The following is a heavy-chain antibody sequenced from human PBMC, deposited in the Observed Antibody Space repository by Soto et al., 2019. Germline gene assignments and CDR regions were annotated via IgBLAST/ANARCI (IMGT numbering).Heavy chain of an antibody. CDR1: VYTFTSYG. Sequence: GASVKVSCKASVYTFTSYGISWVRQDPGQGLEWMGWISAYNGNTNYAQKLQGRVTMTTDTSTSTAYMELRSLRSDDTAVYYCARESQVVVAATFVYYYYGMDVWGQGTTVTVSS. D-gene: IGHD2-15*01. CDR2: ISAYNGNT. V-gene: IGHV1-18*01. J-gene: IGHJ6*02. CDR3: ARESQVVVAATFVYYYYGMDV.